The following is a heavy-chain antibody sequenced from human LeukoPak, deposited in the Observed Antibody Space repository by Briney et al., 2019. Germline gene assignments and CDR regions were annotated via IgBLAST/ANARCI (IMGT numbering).Heavy chain of an antibody. CDR3: ARIAFGGHIVAQDY. D-gene: IGHD3-16*02. CDR1: GGSFSGYY. CDR2: ITPTGGA. V-gene: IGHV4-34*01. J-gene: IGHJ4*02. Sequence: PSETLSLTCAVYGGSFSGYYWSWIRQPPGKGLEWIGVITPTGGAKYSPPLKSRVTISVDTSKNQFSLRLRSVTAADTAMYYCARIAFGGHIVAQDYWGQGTLVSVSS.